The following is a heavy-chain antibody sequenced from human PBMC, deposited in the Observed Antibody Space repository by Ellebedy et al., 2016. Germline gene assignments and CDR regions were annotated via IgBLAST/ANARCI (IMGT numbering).Heavy chain of an antibody. CDR1: GLNFNTFL. J-gene: IGHJ4*02. Sequence: GGSLRLSXTASGLNFNTFLMSWVRQAPGKGLEWVSTISAGSDTTRLADSVKGRFTVSRDSSKNSVYLRMNNLRVEDTAVYYCRQGHYADFWGQGTLVTVSS. V-gene: IGHV3-23*01. CDR2: ISAGSDTT. CDR3: RQGHYADF.